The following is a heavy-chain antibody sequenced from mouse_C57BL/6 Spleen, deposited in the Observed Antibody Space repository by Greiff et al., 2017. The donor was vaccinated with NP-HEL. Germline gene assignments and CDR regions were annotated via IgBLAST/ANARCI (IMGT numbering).Heavy chain of an antibody. CDR1: GYAFSSSW. J-gene: IGHJ1*03. Sequence: VQLQQSGPELVKPGASVKISCKASGYAFSSSWMNWVKQRPGKGLEWIGRIYPGDGDTNYNGKFKGKATLTADKSSSTAYMQLSSLTSEDSAVYFCARVGRGDWYFDVWGTGTTVTVSS. V-gene: IGHV1-82*01. CDR3: ARVGRGDWYFDV. D-gene: IGHD4-1*01. CDR2: IYPGDGDT.